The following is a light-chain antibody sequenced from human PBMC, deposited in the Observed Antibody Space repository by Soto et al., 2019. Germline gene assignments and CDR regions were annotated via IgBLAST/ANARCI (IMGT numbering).Light chain of an antibody. J-gene: IGKJ1*01. CDR1: QDISSY. Sequence: DIQLTQSPSFLSASVGDRVTITCRASQDISSYLAWYQQRPGKVPRFLTHSASTLQSGVPSRFSATGSGTTFTLTISSLQPEDIATYYCQQLNRFPRTFGQGNKVE. CDR3: QQLNRFPRT. CDR2: SAS. V-gene: IGKV1-9*01.